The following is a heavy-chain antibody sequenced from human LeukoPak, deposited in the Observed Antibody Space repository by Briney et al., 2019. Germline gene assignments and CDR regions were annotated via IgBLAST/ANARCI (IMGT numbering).Heavy chain of an antibody. CDR1: GGSISSGGYY. V-gene: IGHV4-30-2*01. Sequence: SQTLSLTCTVSGGSISSGGYYWSWIRQPPGKGLEWIGYIYHSGSTYYNPSLKSRVTISVDRSKNQFSLKLSSVTAADTAVYYCARASSPSYDFWSGYGDYWGQGTLVTVSS. J-gene: IGHJ4*02. CDR2: IYHSGST. CDR3: ARASSPSYDFWSGYGDY. D-gene: IGHD3-3*01.